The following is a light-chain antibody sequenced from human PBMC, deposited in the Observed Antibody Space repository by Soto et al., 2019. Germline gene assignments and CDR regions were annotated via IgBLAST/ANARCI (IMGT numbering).Light chain of an antibody. CDR2: EVN. CDR3: SSYAGSSNV. J-gene: IGLJ1*01. CDR1: SXDVGGYNY. V-gene: IGLV2-8*01. Sequence: QSVLTQPPSASGSPGQSVAISCTGTSXDVGGYNYVSWYQQHPGKAPKLMIYEVNNRPSGVPDRFSGSKSGNTASLTVSGLQAEDEADYYCSSYAGSSNVFGTGTKVTVL.